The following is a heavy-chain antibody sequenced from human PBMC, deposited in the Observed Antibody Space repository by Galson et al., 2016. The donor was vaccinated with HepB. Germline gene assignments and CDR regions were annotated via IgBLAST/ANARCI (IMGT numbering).Heavy chain of an antibody. V-gene: IGHV3-48*02. CDR3: TGDVGGGLRPFDY. CDR2: TTT. J-gene: IGHJ4*02. D-gene: IGHD3-16*01. Sequence: TTTYYAASLRGRFTISRDNAKNSLYLQMNGLRDDDAAVYYCTGDVGGGLRPFDYWGQGTLVTVSS.